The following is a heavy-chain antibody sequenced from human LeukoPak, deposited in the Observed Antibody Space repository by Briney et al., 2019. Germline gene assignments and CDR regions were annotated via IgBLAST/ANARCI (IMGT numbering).Heavy chain of an antibody. V-gene: IGHV4-59*01. CDR1: GGSISSYY. J-gene: IGHJ2*01. Sequence: SETLSLTCTVSGGSISSYYWSWIRQPPGKGLEWIGYIYYSGSTNYNPSLKSRVTISVDTSKNQFSLKLSSVTAADTAVYYCARELPGYCSSASCSRNWYFDLWGRGTLVTVSS. CDR3: ARELPGYCSSASCSRNWYFDL. D-gene: IGHD2-2*01. CDR2: IYYSGST.